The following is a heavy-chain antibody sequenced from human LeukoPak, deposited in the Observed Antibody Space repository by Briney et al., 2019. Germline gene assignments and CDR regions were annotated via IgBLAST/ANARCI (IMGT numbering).Heavy chain of an antibody. CDR2: VGGDEKT. D-gene: IGHD2-21*02. V-gene: IGHV3-23*01. J-gene: IGHJ4*02. CDR1: GFPFTGNA. Sequence: GRSLRLSCTASGFPFTGNAMSWVRQVPRTVLEWVSGVGGDEKTHYADLVRGRFTISRDNAKNTVFLQMTSLTVEDAAVYYCAKDLSWWVTADYWGQGVLVTVSS. CDR3: AKDLSWWVTADY.